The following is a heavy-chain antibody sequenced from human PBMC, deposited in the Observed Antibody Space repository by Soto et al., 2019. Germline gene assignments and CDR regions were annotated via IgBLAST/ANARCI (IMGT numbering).Heavy chain of an antibody. V-gene: IGHV1-18*04. J-gene: IGHJ4*02. D-gene: IGHD6-6*01. CDR2: ISAYNGNT. CDR1: CYTFTSYG. Sequence: GTSVKVSCKASCYTFTSYGISLVRQAPGQGLEWMGWISAYNGNTNYAQKLQGRVTMTTDTSTSTAYMELRSLRSDDTAVYYCARDFAQLVRGDYFDYWGQGTLVTVSS. CDR3: ARDFAQLVRGDYFDY.